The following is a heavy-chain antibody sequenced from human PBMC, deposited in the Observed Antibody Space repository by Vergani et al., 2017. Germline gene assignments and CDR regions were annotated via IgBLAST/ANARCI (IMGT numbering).Heavy chain of an antibody. V-gene: IGHV3-15*01. CDR2: IKSKTDGGTT. J-gene: IGHJ6*03. Sequence: EVQLVESGGGLVKPGGSLRLSCAASGFTFSNAWMSWVRQAPGKGLEWVGRIKSKTDGGTTDYAAPVKGRFTISRDDSKNTLYLQMNSLKTEDTAVYYCTTGWVQGSSGWDYYYYYYYMDVWGKGTTVTVSS. D-gene: IGHD6-19*01. CDR3: TTGWVQGSSGWDYYYYYYYMDV. CDR1: GFTFSNAW.